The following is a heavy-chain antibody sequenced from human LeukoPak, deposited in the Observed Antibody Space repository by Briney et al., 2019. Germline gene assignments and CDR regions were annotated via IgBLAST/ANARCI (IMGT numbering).Heavy chain of an antibody. CDR2: ISSSGTTI. V-gene: IGHV3-48*03. CDR3: ARDAVGATFVFDP. CDR1: GFTFSSYE. D-gene: IGHD1-26*01. J-gene: IGHJ5*02. Sequence: PGGSLRLSCAASGFTFSSYEMNWVRQAPGKGLEWVSYISSSGTTILYADSVKGRFTMSRDNAKNSLYLQMYSLRVEDTAVYYCARDAVGATFVFDPWGQGTLVTVSS.